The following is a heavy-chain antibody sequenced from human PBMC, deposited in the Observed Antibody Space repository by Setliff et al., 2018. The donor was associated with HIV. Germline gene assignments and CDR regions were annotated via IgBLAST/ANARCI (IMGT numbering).Heavy chain of an antibody. D-gene: IGHD6-13*01. V-gene: IGHV4-59*01. CDR2: MHYSGRT. J-gene: IGHJ4*02. CDR3: ARDVGQLVFDY. CDR1: DNSITNYY. Sequence: SETLSLTCTVSDNSITNYYWNWIRQPPGKGLEWIGYMHYSGRTSYNPSLKSRVTTSVNTSKNQLSLNLSSVTAADTAVYYCARDVGQLVFDYWGQGTLVTVSS.